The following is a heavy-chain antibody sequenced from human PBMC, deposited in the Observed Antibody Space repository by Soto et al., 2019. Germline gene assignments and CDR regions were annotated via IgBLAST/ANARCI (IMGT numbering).Heavy chain of an antibody. CDR1: GGSISSYY. J-gene: IGHJ5*02. CDR3: ARGVSSPLGNWFDP. D-gene: IGHD6-6*01. V-gene: IGHV4-59*01. CDR2: IYYSGST. Sequence: SETLSLTCTVSGGSISSYYWSWIRQPPGKGLEWIGYIYYSGSTNYNPSLKSRVTISVDTSKNQFSLKLSSVTAADTAVYYCARGVSSPLGNWFDPWGQGTLVTVSS.